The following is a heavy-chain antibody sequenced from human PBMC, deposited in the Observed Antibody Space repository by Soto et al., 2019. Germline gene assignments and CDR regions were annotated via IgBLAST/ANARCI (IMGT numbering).Heavy chain of an antibody. Sequence: GGSLRLSCVASGFTLSDYWMLWVRQVPAKGLVWVSRINSDGTIINYADSVEGRFTISRDNAKNTLYLQMNSLRVEDTAVYYCAKDTYYYDRSGYYTYDYWGQGTQVTVSS. D-gene: IGHD3-22*01. J-gene: IGHJ4*02. CDR2: INSDGTII. V-gene: IGHV3-74*01. CDR1: GFTLSDYW. CDR3: AKDTYYYDRSGYYTYDY.